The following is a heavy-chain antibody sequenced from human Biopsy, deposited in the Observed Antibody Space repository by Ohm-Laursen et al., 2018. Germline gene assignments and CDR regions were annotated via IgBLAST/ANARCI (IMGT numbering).Heavy chain of an antibody. CDR1: GGSISSDY. CDR2: IYYSGST. V-gene: IGHV4-59*07. J-gene: IGHJ6*02. Sequence: SDTLSLTCTVSGGSISSDYWSWIRQTPGKGLEWIGYIYYSGSTNYNPSLKSLVTISVDTSKNQFSLRLKSVTAEDTTVYYCARATNSTGWPYYYFYGMDVWGQGTTVTVSS. D-gene: IGHD2/OR15-2a*01. CDR3: ARATNSTGWPYYYFYGMDV.